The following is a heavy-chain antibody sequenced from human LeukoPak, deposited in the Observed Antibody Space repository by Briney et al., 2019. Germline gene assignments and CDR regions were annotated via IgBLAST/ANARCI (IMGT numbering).Heavy chain of an antibody. CDR3: AKSYYYYDSSGFYYYYGMDV. D-gene: IGHD3-22*01. J-gene: IGHJ6*02. V-gene: IGHV3-23*01. CDR2: ISGSGGST. CDR1: GFAFSSHA. Sequence: GESLRLSCAASGFAFSSHAMTWVRQAPGKGLEWVSAISGSGGSTYYADSVKGRFTISRDNSKNTLYLQMNSLRAEDTAVYYCAKSYYYYDSSGFYYYYGMDVWGQGTTVTVSS.